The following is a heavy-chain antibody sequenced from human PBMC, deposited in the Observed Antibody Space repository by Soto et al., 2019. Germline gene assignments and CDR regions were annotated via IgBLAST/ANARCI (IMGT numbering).Heavy chain of an antibody. CDR3: ANKREDTADYYYYGMDV. Sequence: LRLSCAASGFTFSSYGMHWVRQAPGKGLEWVAVISYDGSNKYYADSVKGRFTISRDNSKNTLYLQMNSLRAEDTAVYYCANKREDTADYYYYGMDVWGQGTTVTVSS. D-gene: IGHD1-26*01. CDR1: GFTFSSYG. CDR2: ISYDGSNK. V-gene: IGHV3-30*18. J-gene: IGHJ6*02.